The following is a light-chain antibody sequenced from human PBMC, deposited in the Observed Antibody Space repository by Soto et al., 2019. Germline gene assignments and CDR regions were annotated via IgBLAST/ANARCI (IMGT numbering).Light chain of an antibody. J-gene: IGKJ3*01. CDR2: GAS. Sequence: EIVLTQSPGTLSLSPGERATLSCRASQSVSSSYLAWYQQKPGQAPRLLIYGASSRATGIPDRFSGSGSGTDFTLTISRLEPEGFAVYYCQQYGSSLLTFGPGTKVDIK. CDR1: QSVSSSY. CDR3: QQYGSSLLT. V-gene: IGKV3-20*01.